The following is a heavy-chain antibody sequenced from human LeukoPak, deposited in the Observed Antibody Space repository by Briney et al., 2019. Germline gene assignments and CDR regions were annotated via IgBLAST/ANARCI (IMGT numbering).Heavy chain of an antibody. CDR3: ASSLLELQPFSFDY. V-gene: IGHV4-59*01. D-gene: IGHD1-7*01. CDR2: IYYSGST. J-gene: IGHJ4*02. CDR1: GGSISSYY. Sequence: MSSETLSLTCTVSGGSISSYYWSWIRQPPGKGLEWIGYIYYSGSTNYSPSLKSRVTISVDTSKNQFSLKLSSVTAADTAVYYCASSLLELQPFSFDYWGQGTLVTVSS.